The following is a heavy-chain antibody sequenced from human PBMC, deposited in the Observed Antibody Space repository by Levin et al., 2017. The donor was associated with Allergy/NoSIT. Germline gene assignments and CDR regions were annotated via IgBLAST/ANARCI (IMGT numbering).Heavy chain of an antibody. CDR2: IYLSGST. CDR1: GGSISSGGYS. J-gene: IGHJ4*02. Sequence: SETLSLTCAVSGGSISSGGYSWSWIRQPPGKGLEWIGNIYLSGSTYYNPSLKSRVTISVYRSKNQFSLNLSSVTAADTAVYYCARVAGYSYGYYFDYWGQGTLVTVSS. D-gene: IGHD5-18*01. V-gene: IGHV4-30-2*01. CDR3: ARVAGYSYGYYFDY.